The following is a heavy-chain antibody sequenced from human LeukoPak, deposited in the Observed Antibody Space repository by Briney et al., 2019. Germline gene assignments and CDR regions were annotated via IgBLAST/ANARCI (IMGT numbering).Heavy chain of an antibody. Sequence: GASVKVSCKASGGTFSSYAISWVRQAPGQGLEWMGGIIPIFGTANCAQKFQGRVTITADESTSTAYMELSSLRSEDTAVYYCARVPRFLEWLLEAFDIWGQGTMVTVSS. J-gene: IGHJ3*02. CDR1: GGTFSSYA. D-gene: IGHD3-3*01. CDR2: IIPIFGTA. V-gene: IGHV1-69*13. CDR3: ARVPRFLEWLLEAFDI.